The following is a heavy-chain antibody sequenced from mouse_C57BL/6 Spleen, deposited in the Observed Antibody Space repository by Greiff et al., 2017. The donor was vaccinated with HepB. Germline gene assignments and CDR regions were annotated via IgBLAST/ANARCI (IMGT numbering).Heavy chain of an antibody. CDR3: ARPYYSNYYAMDY. J-gene: IGHJ4*01. V-gene: IGHV2-2*01. CDR2: IWSGGST. D-gene: IGHD2-5*01. CDR1: GFSLTSYG. Sequence: QVQLKQSGPGLVQPSQSLSITCTVSGFSLTSYGVHWVRQSPGKGLEWLGVIWSGGSTDYNAAFISRLSISKDNSKSQVFFKMNSLQADDTAIYYCARPYYSNYYAMDYWGQRTSVTVSS.